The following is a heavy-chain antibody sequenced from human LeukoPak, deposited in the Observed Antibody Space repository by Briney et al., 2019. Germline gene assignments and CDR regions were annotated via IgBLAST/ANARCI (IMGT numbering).Heavy chain of an antibody. Sequence: GGSLRLSCAASGFTFSSYSMNWVRQAPGKGLEWVSSISSSSSYIYYADSVKGRFTISRDNAKNSLYLQMNSLRAEDTAVYYCARELRPETYYGILTGYYPTYYYYYGMDVWGQGTTVTVSS. CDR3: ARELRPETYYGILTGYYPTYYYYYGMDV. CDR1: GFTFSSYS. J-gene: IGHJ6*02. CDR2: ISSSSSYI. D-gene: IGHD3-9*01. V-gene: IGHV3-21*01.